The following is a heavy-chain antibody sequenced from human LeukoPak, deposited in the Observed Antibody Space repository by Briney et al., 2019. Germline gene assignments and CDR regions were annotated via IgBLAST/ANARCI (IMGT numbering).Heavy chain of an antibody. CDR3: ATLTGGDDAFDI. CDR1: GGSISSYY. Sequence: SETLSLTCTVSGGSISSYYRSWIRQPPGKGLEWIGYIFYTGSTNYNPSLKSRVTISVLTSKNRFSLKLSSVTAADTAVYYCATLTGGDDAFDIWGQGTMVTVSS. V-gene: IGHV4-59*01. CDR2: IFYTGST. D-gene: IGHD4-23*01. J-gene: IGHJ3*02.